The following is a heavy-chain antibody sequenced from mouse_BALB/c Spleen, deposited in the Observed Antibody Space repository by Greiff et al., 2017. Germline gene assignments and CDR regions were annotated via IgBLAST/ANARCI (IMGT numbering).Heavy chain of an antibody. CDR3: ARYGNYVSPHWYFDV. J-gene: IGHJ1*01. CDR2: ISDGGSYT. V-gene: IGHV5-4*02. D-gene: IGHD2-1*01. CDR1: GFTFSDYY. Sequence: EVKLVESGGGLVKPGGSLKLSCAASGFTFSDYYMYWVRQTPEKRLEWVATISDGGSYTYYPDSVKGRFTIFRDNAKNNLYLQMSSLMSEDTAMYYCARYGNYVSPHWYFDVWGAGTTVTVSA.